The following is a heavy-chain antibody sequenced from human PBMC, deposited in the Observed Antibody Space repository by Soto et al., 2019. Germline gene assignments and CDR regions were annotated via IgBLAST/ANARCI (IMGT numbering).Heavy chain of an antibody. V-gene: IGHV1-46*01. CDR2: LNTVGGGA. D-gene: IGHD5-12*01. CDR3: ARGYSRQPREY. J-gene: IGHJ4*01. Sequence: ASVKVSCKASGYSFTSYYLHWVRQAPGQGLEWKGILNTVGGGATYAQKFQGRVTMTRDTSTPTVYMELSSLRSEDTAMYYCARGYSRQPREYWG. CDR1: GYSFTSYY.